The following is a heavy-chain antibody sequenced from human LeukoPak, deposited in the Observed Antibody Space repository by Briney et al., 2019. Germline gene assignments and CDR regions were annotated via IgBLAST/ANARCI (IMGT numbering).Heavy chain of an antibody. CDR1: GYSFTSYW. V-gene: IGHV5-51*01. CDR2: IYPGASDT. D-gene: IGHD5-24*01. Sequence: MLGESLKISCKGSGYSFTSYWIGWVRQMPGKGLEWMGIIYPGASDTRYSPSFQGQVTISADKSISTAYLQWSSLKASDTAMYYCARQRGQPGRVSWFDPWGQGTLVTVSS. CDR3: ARQRGQPGRVSWFDP. J-gene: IGHJ5*02.